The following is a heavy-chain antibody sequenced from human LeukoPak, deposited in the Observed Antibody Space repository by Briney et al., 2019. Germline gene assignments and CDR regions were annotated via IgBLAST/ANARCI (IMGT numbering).Heavy chain of an antibody. CDR2: IYYSGST. Sequence: SETLSLTCIVTGGSISGYYWSWIRQPAGKGPEWIGYIYYSGSTNYNASLKSRITISVDTSKNQFSLKLSSVTATDTAVYYCATHRDIVANFYCWGQGTLVTVSS. CDR3: ATHRDIVANFYC. CDR1: GGSISGYY. V-gene: IGHV4-59*01. D-gene: IGHD5-12*01. J-gene: IGHJ4*02.